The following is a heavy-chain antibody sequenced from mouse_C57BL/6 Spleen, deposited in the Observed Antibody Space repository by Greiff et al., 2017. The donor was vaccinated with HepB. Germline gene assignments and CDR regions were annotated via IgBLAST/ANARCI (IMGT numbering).Heavy chain of an antibody. CDR3: AFTAQATPYYAMDY. J-gene: IGHJ4*01. CDR2: IDPEDGET. Sequence: VQLQQSGAELVKPGASVKLSCTASGFNIKDYYMHWVKQRTEQGLEWIGRIDPEDGETQYAPKFQGKATITADTSSNTAYLQLSSLTSEDTAVYYCAFTAQATPYYAMDYWGQGTSVTVSS. D-gene: IGHD3-2*02. V-gene: IGHV14-2*01. CDR1: GFNIKDYY.